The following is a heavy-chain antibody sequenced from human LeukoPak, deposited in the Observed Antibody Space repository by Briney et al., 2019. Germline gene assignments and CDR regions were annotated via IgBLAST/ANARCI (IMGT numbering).Heavy chain of an antibody. CDR2: ISAYNGNT. V-gene: IGHV1-18*01. CDR1: GYTFTSYG. D-gene: IGHD3-10*01. J-gene: IGHJ4*02. CDR3: ARVGAMVRGVIITFKRSFDY. Sequence: ASVKVSCKASGYTFTSYGISCVRQAPVQGLEWMGWISAYNGNTNYAQKLQGRVTMTTDTSTSTAYMELRSLRSDDTAVYYCARVGAMVRGVIITFKRSFDYWGQGTLVTVSS.